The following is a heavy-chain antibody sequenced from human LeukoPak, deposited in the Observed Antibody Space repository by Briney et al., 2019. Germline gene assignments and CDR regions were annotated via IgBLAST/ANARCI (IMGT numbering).Heavy chain of an antibody. V-gene: IGHV3-20*04. CDR2: INWNGGST. Sequence: GGSLRLSCAASGFTFSSYAMSWVRQAPGKGLEWVSGINWNGGSTGYADSVKGRFTISRDNAKNSLYLQMNSLRAEDTALYYCARVGLRFLEWLPYYFDYWGQGTLVTVSS. D-gene: IGHD3-3*01. CDR3: ARVGLRFLEWLPYYFDY. J-gene: IGHJ4*02. CDR1: GFTFSSYA.